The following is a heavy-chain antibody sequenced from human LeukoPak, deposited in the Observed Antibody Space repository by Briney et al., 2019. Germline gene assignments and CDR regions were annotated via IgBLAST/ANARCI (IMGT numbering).Heavy chain of an antibody. J-gene: IGHJ4*02. D-gene: IGHD1-1*01. CDR1: GFTFSSYA. CDR3: AKGYRTDY. V-gene: IGHV3-23*01. CDR2: IGNIGSST. Sequence: TGGSLRLSCAASGFTFSSYAMTWVRQAPGKGLEWVSAIGNIGSSTYYADSVKGRFTISRDNSKNTLYLQMNSLRAEDTAVFYCAKGYRTDYWGQGPLVTVSS.